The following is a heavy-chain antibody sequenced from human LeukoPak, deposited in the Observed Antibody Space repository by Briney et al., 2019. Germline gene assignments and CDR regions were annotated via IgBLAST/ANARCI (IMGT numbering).Heavy chain of an antibody. V-gene: IGHV3-23*01. CDR2: IGYRGGSI. CDR1: GITFSNYA. D-gene: IGHD3-9*01. Sequence: PGGSLRLSCAASGITFSNYAMSWVRQAPGKGLEWVSIIGYRGGSIYYAYSVKGRFTISRDNSKNTLSLQMNGLRPEDTAVYYCAKGPDYDILTGYSLDYWGQGTLVTVSS. J-gene: IGHJ4*02. CDR3: AKGPDYDILTGYSLDY.